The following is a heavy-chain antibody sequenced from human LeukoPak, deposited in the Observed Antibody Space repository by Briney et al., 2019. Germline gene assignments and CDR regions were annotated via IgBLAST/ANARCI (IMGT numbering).Heavy chain of an antibody. CDR3: ARDPRDGYGHFDY. Sequence: HSGGSLRLSCVVSGSTFSGNHMNWVRQAPGKGLEWVSVIYSDGDTYYADSVEGRFTISRDSSRNTLSLQMNSLKPEDTAVYYCARDPRDGYGHFDYWGQGTLVTVSS. D-gene: IGHD5-24*01. V-gene: IGHV3-66*02. CDR2: IYSDGDT. J-gene: IGHJ4*02. CDR1: GSTFSGNH.